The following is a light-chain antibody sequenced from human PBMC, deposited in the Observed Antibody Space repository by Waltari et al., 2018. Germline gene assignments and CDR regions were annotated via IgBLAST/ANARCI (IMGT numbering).Light chain of an antibody. CDR3: QSFDSRLNGGI. Sequence: QSVVTQPPSVSGAPGQRITISCSGSNTNIGAGYDVHWYQQIPGAAPKLLIFGNDKRPSGVPDRFSGSKSGLSASLAITGLQPEDEALYYCQSFDSRLNGGIFGGGTKLTVL. V-gene: IGLV1-40*01. CDR2: GND. J-gene: IGLJ2*01. CDR1: NTNIGAGYD.